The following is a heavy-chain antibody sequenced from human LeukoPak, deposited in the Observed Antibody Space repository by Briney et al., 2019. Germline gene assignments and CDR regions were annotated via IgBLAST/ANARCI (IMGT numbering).Heavy chain of an antibody. CDR3: AKDVIRGEISYFDS. CDR2: IRGGGGST. CDR1: GFTFSSYA. V-gene: IGHV3-23*01. D-gene: IGHD3-10*01. J-gene: IGHJ4*02. Sequence: GGSLRLSCAASGFTFSSYAMSWVRQAPGKGLEWVSAIRGGGGSTYYADSVKGRFTISRDNSKNTLYLQMNSLRAEDTAVYYCAKDVIRGEISYFDSWGQGTQVAVSS.